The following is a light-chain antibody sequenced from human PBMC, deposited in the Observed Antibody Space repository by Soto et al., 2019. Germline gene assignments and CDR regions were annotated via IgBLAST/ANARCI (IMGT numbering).Light chain of an antibody. V-gene: IGKV2-30*02. CDR1: QGLVHSDGNTY. CDR2: KIS. CDR3: MQGSHWPTT. Sequence: DVVMTQSPLSLPVTLGQPATISCRSSQGLVHSDGNTYLSWFQQRPGQSPRRLIYKISNRDSGVPDRFSGSGSGTDFTLKISRVEAEDIGVYYCMQGSHWPTTFGQGTKV. J-gene: IGKJ1*01.